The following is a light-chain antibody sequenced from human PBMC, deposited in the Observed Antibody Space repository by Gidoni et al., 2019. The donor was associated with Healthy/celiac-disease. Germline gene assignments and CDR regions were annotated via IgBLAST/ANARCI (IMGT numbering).Light chain of an antibody. V-gene: IGKV1-27*01. CDR2: AAS. Sequence: DIQMTQSPSSLSASVGDRVTITCRASQGISNYLAWYQQKPGKVPKLLIYAASTLQSGVPSRFCGSGSGTDFTLTISSLQPEDVATYYCQKYNSAPRTFXQXTRLEIK. J-gene: IGKJ5*01. CDR3: QKYNSAPRT. CDR1: QGISNY.